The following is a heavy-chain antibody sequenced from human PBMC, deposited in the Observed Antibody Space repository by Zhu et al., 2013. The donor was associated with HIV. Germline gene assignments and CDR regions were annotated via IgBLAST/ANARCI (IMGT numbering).Heavy chain of an antibody. J-gene: IGHJ6*02. Sequence: QVQLVQSGAEVNKPGASVKVSCKASGYTFTSYAIHWVRQAPGQTLEWMGWIHGGTGNTQYSQKFRDIVTITRDTSASTAYMEMSLRSADTAVYFCARAGYCSNSSCFSYYSGLDVWGQGTTVTVSS. D-gene: IGHD2-2*01. CDR2: IHGGTGNT. CDR3: ARAGYCSNSSCFSYYSGLDV. V-gene: IGHV1-3*01. CDR1: GYTFTSYA.